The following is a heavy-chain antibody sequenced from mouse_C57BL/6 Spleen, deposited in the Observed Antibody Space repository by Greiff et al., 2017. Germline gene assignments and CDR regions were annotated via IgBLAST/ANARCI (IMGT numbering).Heavy chain of an antibody. CDR1: GYTFTSYW. Sequence: QVHVKQPGAELVKPGASVKLSCKASGYTFTSYWMHWVKQRPGQGLEWIGMIHPNSGSTNYNEKFKSKATLTVDKSSSTAYMQLSSLTSEDSAVYYCARSDLYYDYDEFAYWGQGTLVTVSA. V-gene: IGHV1-64*01. CDR2: IHPNSGST. D-gene: IGHD2-4*01. CDR3: ARSDLYYDYDEFAY. J-gene: IGHJ3*01.